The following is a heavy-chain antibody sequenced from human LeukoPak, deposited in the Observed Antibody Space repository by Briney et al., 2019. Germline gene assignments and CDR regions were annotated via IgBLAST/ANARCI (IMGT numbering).Heavy chain of an antibody. V-gene: IGHV4-34*12. CDR2: IIHSGST. J-gene: IGHJ4*02. CDR3: TRDAVTGYFDY. CDR1: GGSLSGYY. D-gene: IGHD2-21*02. Sequence: SETLSLTSAVYGGSLSGYYWSWIRQPPGKGLEWIGEIIHSGSTNYNPSLKSRVTISVDTSKNQFSLKLSSVTGADTAVYCCTRDAVTGYFDYWGQGTLVTVSS.